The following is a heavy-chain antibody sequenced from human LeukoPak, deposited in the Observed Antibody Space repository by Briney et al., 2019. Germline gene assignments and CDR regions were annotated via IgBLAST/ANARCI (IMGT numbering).Heavy chain of an antibody. CDR3: ARDIGTYDSSSYYSDY. Sequence: GGSLRLSCAASGFRFSDYYMSWIRQAPGKGLEWVSYISSRSSYGNYADSVKGRFTISRDNAKNSLYLQMNSLRAEDTAVYYCARDIGTYDSSSYYSDYWGQGTLVTVSS. D-gene: IGHD3-22*01. CDR1: GFRFSDYY. V-gene: IGHV3-11*05. J-gene: IGHJ4*02. CDR2: ISSRSSYG.